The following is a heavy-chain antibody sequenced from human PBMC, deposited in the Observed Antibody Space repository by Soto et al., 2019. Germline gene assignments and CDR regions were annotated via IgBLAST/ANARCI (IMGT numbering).Heavy chain of an antibody. V-gene: IGHV4-31*03. CDR3: ARGAYCSSTSCYERPYFDY. CDR2: IYYSGST. J-gene: IGHJ4*02. D-gene: IGHD2-2*01. Sequence: SETLSLTCTVSGGSISSGGYYWSWIRQHPGKGLEWIGYIYYSGSTYYNPSLKSRVTISVDTSKNQFSLKLSSVTAADTAVYYCARGAYCSSTSCYERPYFDYWGQGTLVTVSS. CDR1: GGSISSGGYY.